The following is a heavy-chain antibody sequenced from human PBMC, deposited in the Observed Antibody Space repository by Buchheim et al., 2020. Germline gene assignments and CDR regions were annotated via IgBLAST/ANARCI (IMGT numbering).Heavy chain of an antibody. CDR1: EFTFSSYA. CDR2: ISYDGSNK. Sequence: QVQLVESGGGVVQPGRSLRLSCAASEFTFSSYAMHWVRQAPGKGLEWVAVISYDGSNKYYADSVKGRFTISRDNSKNTLYLQMNSLRAEDTAVYYCARVPLTYYYDSSGYYYAPDYWGQGTL. V-gene: IGHV3-30*04. D-gene: IGHD3-22*01. CDR3: ARVPLTYYYDSSGYYYAPDY. J-gene: IGHJ4*02.